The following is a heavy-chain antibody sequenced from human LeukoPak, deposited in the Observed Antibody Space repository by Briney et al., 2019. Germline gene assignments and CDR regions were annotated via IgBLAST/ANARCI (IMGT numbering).Heavy chain of an antibody. D-gene: IGHD3-3*01. CDR3: AKDTSLEWLGYFDY. CDR1: GFTFDDYA. J-gene: IGHJ4*02. V-gene: IGHV3-43D*03. CDR2: ISWDGGST. Sequence: GGSLRLSCAASGFTFDDYATHWVRQAPGKGLEWVSLISWDGGSTYYADSVKGRFTISRDNSKNSLYLQMNSLRAEDTALYYCAKDTSLEWLGYFDYWGQGTLVTVSS.